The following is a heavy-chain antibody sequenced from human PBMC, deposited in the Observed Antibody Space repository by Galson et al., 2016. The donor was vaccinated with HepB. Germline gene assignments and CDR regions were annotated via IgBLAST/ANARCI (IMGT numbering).Heavy chain of an antibody. J-gene: IGHJ6*02. Sequence: SVKVSCKASGYTFTTYGISWVRQAPGQGLEWMGWISAYNGNTNYAQKLQGRVTMTTDTSTSTAYMELRSLRSDDTAVYYGARDPRKIRYQLLEIYYYYAMDVWGQGTTVTVSS. V-gene: IGHV1-18*01. CDR1: GYTFTTYG. CDR2: ISAYNGNT. D-gene: IGHD2-2*01. CDR3: ARDPRKIRYQLLEIYYYYAMDV.